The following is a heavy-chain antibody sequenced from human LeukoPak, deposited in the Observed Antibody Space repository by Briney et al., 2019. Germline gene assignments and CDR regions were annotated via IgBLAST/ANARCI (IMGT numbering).Heavy chain of an antibody. CDR1: GGSISSGGYS. V-gene: IGHV4-30-2*01. CDR3: ASSMITFGGVDY. Sequence: SETLSLTCAVSGGSISSGGYSWSWIRQPPGKGLEWIGYIYHSGSTYYNPSLKSRVTISVDRSKNQFSLKLSSVTAADTAVYYCASSMITFGGVDYWGQGTLVTVSS. J-gene: IGHJ4*02. CDR2: IYHSGST. D-gene: IGHD3-16*01.